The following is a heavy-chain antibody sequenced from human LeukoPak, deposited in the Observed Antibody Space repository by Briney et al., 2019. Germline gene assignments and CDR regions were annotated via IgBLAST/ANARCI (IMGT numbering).Heavy chain of an antibody. D-gene: IGHD6-13*01. CDR1: GFTFSSYA. V-gene: IGHV3-23*01. CDR3: AKDQIFGGHSSSSGYFYY. CDR2: ISGSGGSA. J-gene: IGHJ4*03. Sequence: GGSLRLSCAASGFTFSSYAMSWVRQAPGKGLEWVSGISGSGGSAYYADSVKGRFTISRDNSKNTLYLQMNSLRAEDTALYYCAKDQIFGGHSSSSGYFYYWGQGTLVTVSS.